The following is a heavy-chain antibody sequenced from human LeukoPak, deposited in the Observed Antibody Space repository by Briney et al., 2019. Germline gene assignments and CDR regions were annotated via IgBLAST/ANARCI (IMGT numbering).Heavy chain of an antibody. CDR3: AKGSYYYDSADYFDY. D-gene: IGHD3-22*01. CDR1: GFTFSSYA. CDR2: LSGSGGNT. V-gene: IGHV3-23*01. Sequence: PGGSLRLSCAASGFTFSSYAMSWVRQAPGKGLEWVSTLSGSGGNTYYADSVKGRVTISRDNSKNTLCLQMNSLRAEDTAVYHCAKGSYYYDSADYFDYWGQGTLVTVSS. J-gene: IGHJ4*02.